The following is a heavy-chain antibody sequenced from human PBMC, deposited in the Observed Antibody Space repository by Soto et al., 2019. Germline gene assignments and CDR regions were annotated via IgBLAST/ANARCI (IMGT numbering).Heavy chain of an antibody. Sequence: HPGGSLRLSCAASGFTFSSYEMNWVRQAPGKGLEWVSYISSSAGITYYADSVKGRFTISRDNAKNSLYLQMNSLRAEDTAVYYCATDRRGPSRGMDVWGQGTTVTVSS. J-gene: IGHJ6*02. CDR1: GFTFSSYE. V-gene: IGHV3-48*03. CDR2: ISSSAGIT. D-gene: IGHD3-10*01. CDR3: ATDRRGPSRGMDV.